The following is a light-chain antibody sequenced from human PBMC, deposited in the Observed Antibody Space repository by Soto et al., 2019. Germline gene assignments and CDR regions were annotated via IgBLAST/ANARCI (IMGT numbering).Light chain of an antibody. CDR1: QSVTTNY. V-gene: IGKV3-20*01. CDR3: QQYGSSPPT. CDR2: GTS. Sequence: EIVLTQSPGTLSLSPGERATLLCRASQSVTTNYLAWYQREPGQPPSLLIYGTSYRSTDIPRRFSGSGSGKDFTLTNTGVEPEEFAGDYCQQYGSSPPTFGQGTKVEIK. J-gene: IGKJ1*01.